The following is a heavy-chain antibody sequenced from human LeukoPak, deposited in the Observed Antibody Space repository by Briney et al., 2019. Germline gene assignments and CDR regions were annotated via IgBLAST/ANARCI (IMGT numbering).Heavy chain of an antibody. CDR3: ARAPSYTVTTIGTSFFDY. D-gene: IGHD4-17*01. CDR2: IIPIFGTA. Sequence: WASVKVSCKASGYTFTGYYMHWVRQAPGQGLEWMGGIIPIFGTANYAQKFQGRVTITADESTSTAYMELSSLRSEDTAVYYCARAPSYTVTTIGTSFFDYWGQGTLVTVSS. V-gene: IGHV1-69*13. J-gene: IGHJ4*02. CDR1: GYTFTGYY.